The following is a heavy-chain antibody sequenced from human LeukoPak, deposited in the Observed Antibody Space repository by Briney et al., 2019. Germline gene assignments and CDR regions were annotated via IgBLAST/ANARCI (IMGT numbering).Heavy chain of an antibody. Sequence: GGSLRLSCAASGFTVSSNYMSWVRQAPGKGLEWVSVIYSSGSTYYADSVKGRFTISRDNSKNTLYLQMNSLRAEDTAVYYCARDTPGGYGMDVWGQGTTVTVSS. CDR1: GFTVSSNY. D-gene: IGHD1-14*01. CDR3: ARDTPGGYGMDV. V-gene: IGHV3-66*01. CDR2: IYSSGST. J-gene: IGHJ6*02.